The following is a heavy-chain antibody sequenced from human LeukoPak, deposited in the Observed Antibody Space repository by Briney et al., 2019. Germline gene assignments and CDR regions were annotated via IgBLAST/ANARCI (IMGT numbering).Heavy chain of an antibody. Sequence: ASVKVSCKASGYTFTSYGLSWVRQAPGQGLEWMAWISTYNDNTKYSQEFQGRVTITRDTSASTAYMELSSLRSEDMAVYYCARGSAAMKNWFDPWGQGTLVTVSS. CDR1: GYTFTSYG. CDR2: ISTYNDNT. D-gene: IGHD2-2*01. CDR3: ARGSAAMKNWFDP. J-gene: IGHJ5*02. V-gene: IGHV1-18*03.